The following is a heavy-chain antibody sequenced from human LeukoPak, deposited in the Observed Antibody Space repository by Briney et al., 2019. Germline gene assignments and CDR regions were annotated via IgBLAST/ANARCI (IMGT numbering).Heavy chain of an antibody. CDR2: IKQDESEK. D-gene: IGHD1-1*01. CDR1: GFTFSSYW. V-gene: IGHV3-7*01. Sequence: GGSLRLSCAASGFTFSSYWMSWVRQAPGKGLEWVANIKQDESEKYYVDSLKGRFAISRDNAKNSLYLQMNSLRAEDTAVYYCARDKIEGPTKLDYWGQGILVTVSS. CDR3: ARDKIEGPTKLDY. J-gene: IGHJ4*02.